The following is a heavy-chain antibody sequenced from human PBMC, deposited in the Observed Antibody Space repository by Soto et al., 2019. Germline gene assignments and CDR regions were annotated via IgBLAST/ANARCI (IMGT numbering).Heavy chain of an antibody. CDR1: GFTFSSYS. CDR3: ARDTPIEMGWYSSGPGAFDI. V-gene: IGHV3-21*01. Sequence: EVQLVESGGGLVKPGGSLRLSCAASGFTFSSYSMNWVRQAPGKGLEWVSSISSSSSYIYYADSVKGRFTISRDNAKNSLYLQMNSLRAEDTAVYYCARDTPIEMGWYSSGPGAFDIWGQGTMVTVSS. CDR2: ISSSSSYI. J-gene: IGHJ3*02. D-gene: IGHD6-19*01.